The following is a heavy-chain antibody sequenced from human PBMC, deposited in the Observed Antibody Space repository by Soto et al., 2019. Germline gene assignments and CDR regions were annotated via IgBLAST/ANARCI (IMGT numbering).Heavy chain of an antibody. Sequence: PAGSLRLSCAASGFTFSNYSMSWVRQGPGQGLEWVSSISDNGYYPHYANSVRGRFTISRDNKKNTLYLQMDNLTGDDTAFYYCAKATSSVKYYEYYFDFWGQGTLVTVSS. CDR1: GFTFSNYS. V-gene: IGHV3-23*01. D-gene: IGHD3-3*01. CDR2: ISDNGYYP. CDR3: AKATSSVKYYEYYFDF. J-gene: IGHJ4*02.